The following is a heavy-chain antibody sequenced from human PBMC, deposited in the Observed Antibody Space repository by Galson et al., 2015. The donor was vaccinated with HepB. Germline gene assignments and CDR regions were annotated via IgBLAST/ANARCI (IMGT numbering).Heavy chain of an antibody. CDR2: ISYDGSNK. J-gene: IGHJ4*02. V-gene: IGHV3-30*18. CDR3: AKSVGIVGATAVDY. D-gene: IGHD1-26*01. Sequence: SLRLSCAASGFIFSSYGMHWVRQAPGKGLEWVAVISYDGSNKYYADSVKGRFTISRDNSKNTLYLQMNSLRAEDTAVYYCAKSVGIVGATAVDYWGQETLVTVSS. CDR1: GFIFSSYG.